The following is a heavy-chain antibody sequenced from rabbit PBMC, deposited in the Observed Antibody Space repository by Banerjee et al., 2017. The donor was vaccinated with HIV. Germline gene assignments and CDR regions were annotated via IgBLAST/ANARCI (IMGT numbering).Heavy chain of an antibody. V-gene: IGHV1S45*01. D-gene: IGHD8-1*01. Sequence: QEQLVESGGGLVQPEGSLTLTCTASGFSFSSIDYMCWVRQAPGKGLEWIACIYGGTSDITYYATWAKGRFTITKTSSPTVTLQMTSLTVADTATYFCTRRNSDGSTYGSLHLWGPGTLVPVS. CDR3: TRRNSDGSTYGSLHL. J-gene: IGHJ4*01. CDR1: GFSFSSIDY. CDR2: IYGGTSDIT.